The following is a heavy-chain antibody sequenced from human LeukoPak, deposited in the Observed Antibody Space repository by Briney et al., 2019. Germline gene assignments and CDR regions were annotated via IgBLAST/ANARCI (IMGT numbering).Heavy chain of an antibody. Sequence: PGGSLRLSCAASGFTFSSYWMSWVRQAPGKGLEWVANIKQDGSEKYYVDSVKGRFTISRGNSKNTLYLQMNSLRAEDTAVYYCAKEVYSSSWPTRGFDYWGQGTLVTVSS. CDR3: AKEVYSSSWPTRGFDY. V-gene: IGHV3-7*03. D-gene: IGHD6-13*01. CDR2: IKQDGSEK. J-gene: IGHJ4*02. CDR1: GFTFSSYW.